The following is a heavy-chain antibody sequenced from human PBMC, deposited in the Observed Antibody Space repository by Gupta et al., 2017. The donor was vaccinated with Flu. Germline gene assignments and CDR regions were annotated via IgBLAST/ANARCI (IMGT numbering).Heavy chain of an antibody. D-gene: IGHD6-13*01. CDR2: ISYDGSNK. CDR1: GFTFSSYG. J-gene: IGHJ4*02. Sequence: QVQLVESGGGVVQPGRSLRLSCAASGFTFSSYGMHWVRQAPGKGLEWVAVISYDGSNKYYADSVKGRFTISRDNSKKTLYLQMNSLRVEDTAVYYCARGGWLWQQLGGDYWGQGTLVTVSS. V-gene: IGHV3-33*05. CDR3: ARGGWLWQQLGGDY.